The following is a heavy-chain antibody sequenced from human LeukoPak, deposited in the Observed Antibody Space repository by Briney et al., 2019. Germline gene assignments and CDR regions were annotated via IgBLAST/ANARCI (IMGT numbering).Heavy chain of an antibody. J-gene: IGHJ5*02. CDR3: ARALGYCSSTSCYQGVAWFDP. V-gene: IGHV3-20*01. CDR2: INWNGGST. D-gene: IGHD2-2*01. Sequence: GGSLRLSCAASGFTFDDYGMSWVRQAPGKGLEWVSGINWNGGSTGYADSVKGRFTISRDNAKNSLYLQMNSLRAEDTALYHCARALGYCSSTSCYQGVAWFDPWGQGTLVTVSS. CDR1: GFTFDDYG.